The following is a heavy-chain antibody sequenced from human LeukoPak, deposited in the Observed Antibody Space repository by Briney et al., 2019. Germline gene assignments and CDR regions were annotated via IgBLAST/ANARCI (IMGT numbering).Heavy chain of an antibody. Sequence: GGSLQISCQGSGYYFPTYWIAWVRQLPGKGLQWMGIIYPGDSDTRYSASFQGQVTISADKSISTAYLQWSSLKASDTAMYYCARGNCNSACCFTGELWFDSWGQGTLVTVSS. CDR2: IYPGDSDT. CDR1: GYYFPTYW. D-gene: IGHD2-2*02. J-gene: IGHJ5*01. CDR3: ARGNCNSACCFTGELWFDS. V-gene: IGHV5-51*01.